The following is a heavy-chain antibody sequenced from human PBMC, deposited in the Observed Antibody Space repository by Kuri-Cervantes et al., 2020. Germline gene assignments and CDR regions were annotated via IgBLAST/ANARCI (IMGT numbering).Heavy chain of an antibody. D-gene: IGHD4-17*01. V-gene: IGHV3-53*01. J-gene: IGHJ6*02. Sequence: GESLKISCAASGFTVSSNYMSWVRQAPGKVLEWVSVIYSGGSTYYADSVKGRFTITRDNSKNTLYLQMNSLRAEDTAVYYCAREGGYGDYSRDYGMDVWGQGTTVTVSS. CDR2: IYSGGST. CDR3: AREGGYGDYSRDYGMDV. CDR1: GFTVSSNY.